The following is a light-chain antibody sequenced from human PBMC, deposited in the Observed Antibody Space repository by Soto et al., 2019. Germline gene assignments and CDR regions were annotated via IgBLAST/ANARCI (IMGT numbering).Light chain of an antibody. Sequence: QSVLTQPPSASGSPGQSVTISCTGTFNDVGGYNYVSWYQQHPGKAPKVIIYEVYKRPSGVPDRFSGSKSGKPASLTVSGLQAEAEADYYCSSYVGNNNLVFGGGTKMTV. CDR3: SSYVGNNNLV. V-gene: IGLV2-8*01. CDR1: FNDVGGYNY. CDR2: EVY. J-gene: IGLJ3*02.